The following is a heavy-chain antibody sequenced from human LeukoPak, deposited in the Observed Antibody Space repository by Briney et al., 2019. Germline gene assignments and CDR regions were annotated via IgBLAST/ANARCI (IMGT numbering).Heavy chain of an antibody. CDR1: AFTFSSYG. Sequence: GGSLRLSCAASAFTFSSYGMSRVRQAPGKGLEWVSAISGSGGSTYYADSVEGRFTISRDNSKTTLYLQMNSLRAEDTAVYYCAMPTSWTFDPWGQGTLVTVSS. D-gene: IGHD2-2*01. CDR3: AMPTSWTFDP. CDR2: ISGSGGST. V-gene: IGHV3-23*01. J-gene: IGHJ5*02.